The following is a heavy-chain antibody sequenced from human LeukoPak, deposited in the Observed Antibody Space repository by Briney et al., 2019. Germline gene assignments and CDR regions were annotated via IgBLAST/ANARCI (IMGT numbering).Heavy chain of an antibody. V-gene: IGHV3-11*01. D-gene: IGHD4-17*01. CDR2: ISTSGRTV. CDR1: GFTFSDYY. CDR3: AKEVYGEYVEVYYYGMDV. J-gene: IGHJ6*02. Sequence: MAGGSLRLSCAASGFTFSDYYINWIRQAPGKGLEWISYISTSGRTVDYADSVRGRFTISRDNSKNTLHLQMNSLRAEDTAVYYCAKEVYGEYVEVYYYGMDVWGRGTTVTVS.